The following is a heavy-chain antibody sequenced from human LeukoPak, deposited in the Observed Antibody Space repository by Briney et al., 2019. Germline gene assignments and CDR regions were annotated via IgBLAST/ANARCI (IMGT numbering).Heavy chain of an antibody. CDR2: IYHSGST. D-gene: IGHD3-10*01. J-gene: IGHJ5*02. CDR3: ARDSSYYGSGSYYNQGWFDP. V-gene: IGHV4-38-2*02. Sequence: KPSETLSLTCAVSGYSISSGYYWGWIRQPPGKGLEWIGSIYHSGSTYYNPSLKSRVTISVDTSKNRFSLKLSSVTAADTAVYYCARDSSYYGSGSYYNQGWFDPWGQGTLVTVSS. CDR1: GYSISSGYY.